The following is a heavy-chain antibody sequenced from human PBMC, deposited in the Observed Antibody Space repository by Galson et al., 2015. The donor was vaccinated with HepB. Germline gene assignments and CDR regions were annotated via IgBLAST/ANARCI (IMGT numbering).Heavy chain of an antibody. V-gene: IGHV4-59*01. Sequence: TLSLTCTISSGSISTYFWSWLRQFPGKGLEYIGYISYDGSTNYNPSLKSRVTISLATSKNQFSLSLSSVTTADTAVYYCARDLGAYPDLWGQGALVTVSS. CDR1: SGSISTYF. CDR2: ISYDGST. CDR3: ARDLGAYPDL. J-gene: IGHJ5*02.